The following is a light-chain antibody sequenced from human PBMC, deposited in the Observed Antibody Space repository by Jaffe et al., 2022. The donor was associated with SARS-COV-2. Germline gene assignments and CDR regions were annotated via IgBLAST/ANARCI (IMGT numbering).Light chain of an antibody. Sequence: QSVLTQPPSVSGAPGQRVTISCTGSSSNIGAGYDVHWYQQFPSTAPKLLIYRNTNRPSGVPDRFSNSKSGTSASLAITGLQAEDEADYYCQSYDSSLSGYVFGTGTKVTVL. J-gene: IGLJ1*01. CDR1: SSNIGAGYD. CDR2: RNT. V-gene: IGLV1-40*01. CDR3: QSYDSSLSGYV.